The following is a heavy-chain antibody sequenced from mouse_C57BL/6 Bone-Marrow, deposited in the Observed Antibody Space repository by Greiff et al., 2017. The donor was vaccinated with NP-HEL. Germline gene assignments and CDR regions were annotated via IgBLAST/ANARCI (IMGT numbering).Heavy chain of an antibody. CDR3: ARRETAQGQAWFAY. CDR2: IYPGSGNT. CDR1: GYTFTDYY. D-gene: IGHD3-2*02. Sequence: QVQLQQSGAELVRPGASVKLSCKASGYTFTDYYINWVKQRPGQGLEWIARIYPGSGNTYYNEKFKGKATLTAEKSSSTAYMQLSSLTSEDSAVYFCARRETAQGQAWFAYWGQGTLVTDSA. J-gene: IGHJ3*01. V-gene: IGHV1-76*01.